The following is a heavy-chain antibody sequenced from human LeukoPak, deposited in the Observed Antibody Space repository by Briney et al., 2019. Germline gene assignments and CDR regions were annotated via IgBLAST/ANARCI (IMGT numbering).Heavy chain of an antibody. Sequence: GGSLRLSCAASGFIFTNYWMTCIRQAPGKGLEWVANINQDGSAKYYVDSVKGRFTFSRDNAKSSLYLQMNSLRDEDTAVYYCARDWFHAIDYWGQGTLVTVSS. CDR2: INQDGSAK. J-gene: IGHJ4*02. CDR1: GFIFTNYW. D-gene: IGHD2/OR15-2a*01. CDR3: ARDWFHAIDY. V-gene: IGHV3-7*01.